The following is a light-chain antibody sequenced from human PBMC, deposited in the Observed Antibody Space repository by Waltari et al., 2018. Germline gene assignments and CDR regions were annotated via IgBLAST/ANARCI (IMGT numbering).Light chain of an antibody. CDR3: QSYDSSLSAWV. J-gene: IGLJ2*01. CDR1: SSNIGSRFD. V-gene: IGLV1-40*01. Sequence: QSVLTQPPSVSGAPGQRVTISCTGSSSNIGSRFDVHWYQQVPGTVPKPLLYANNSRPSGVPGRFSGSKSGTSASLAIAGLQAEDEADYYCQSYDSSLSAWVFGGGTKLTVL. CDR2: ANN.